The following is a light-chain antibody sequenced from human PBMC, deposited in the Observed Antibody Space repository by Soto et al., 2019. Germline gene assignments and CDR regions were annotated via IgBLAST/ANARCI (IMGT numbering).Light chain of an antibody. Sequence: EIVLTQSPAILSLSPGERATLSCRASQSVSSSLAWHQQKPGQAPRLLIYDTFNRATDIPPRFSGSGSGTDFTLTISSLEPEDFAVYYCQQRTNWRIIFGQGTRLEIK. CDR1: QSVSSS. CDR3: QQRTNWRII. CDR2: DTF. V-gene: IGKV3-11*01. J-gene: IGKJ5*01.